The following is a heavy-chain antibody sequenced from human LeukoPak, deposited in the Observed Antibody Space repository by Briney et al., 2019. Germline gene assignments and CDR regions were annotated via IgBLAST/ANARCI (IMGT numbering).Heavy chain of an antibody. D-gene: IGHD5-24*01. J-gene: IGHJ4*02. CDR1: GFTFSSYA. CDR2: ISGSGDTT. Sequence: GGSLRLSCAASGFTFSSYAMSWVRQAPGKGLEWVSAISGSGDTTCYADSVKGRFTISRDNSKKTLYLQMNSLRAEDTAVYYCAKDFTLAMATMFDYWGQGTLVTVSS. V-gene: IGHV3-23*01. CDR3: AKDFTLAMATMFDY.